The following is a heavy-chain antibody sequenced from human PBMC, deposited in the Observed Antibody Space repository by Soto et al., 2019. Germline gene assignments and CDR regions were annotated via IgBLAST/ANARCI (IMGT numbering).Heavy chain of an antibody. J-gene: IGHJ6*02. CDR1: GYTFTSYG. CDR3: ASFITMVRGVIIDLGVYCMDV. CDR2: ISAYNGNT. D-gene: IGHD3-10*01. Sequence: ASVKVSCKASGYTFTSYGISWVRQAPGQGLEWMGWISAYNGNTNYAQKLQGRVTMTTDTSTSTAYMELRSLRSDDTAVYYCASFITMVRGVIIDLGVYCMDVWGQGTTVTVSS. V-gene: IGHV1-18*01.